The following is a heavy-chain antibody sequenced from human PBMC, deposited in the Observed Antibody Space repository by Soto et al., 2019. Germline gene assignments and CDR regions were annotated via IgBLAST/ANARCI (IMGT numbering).Heavy chain of an antibody. V-gene: IGHV4-31*03. CDR1: GGSISSGGYS. D-gene: IGHD1-1*01. CDR2: IYYSGST. CDR3: ARVEHGVYNWFDP. J-gene: IGHJ5*02. Sequence: QVQLQESGPGLVKPSQTLSLTCTVSGGSISSGGYSWSWIRQHPGKGLEWIGYIYYSGSTYYNPSLKSRVTISVDTSKNQFSLKLSSVTAADTAVYYCARVEHGVYNWFDPWGQGTLVTVSS.